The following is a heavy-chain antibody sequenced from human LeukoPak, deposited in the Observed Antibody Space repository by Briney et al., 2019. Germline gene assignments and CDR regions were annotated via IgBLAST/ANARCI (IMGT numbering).Heavy chain of an antibody. J-gene: IGHJ5*02. CDR3: ARVVVVAAIAPFDP. D-gene: IGHD2-15*01. V-gene: IGHV1-2*02. CDR2: INPNSGGT. Sequence: ASVKVSCKASGYTFTGYYMHWVRQAPGQGLEWMGWINPNSGGTNYAQKFQGRVTMTRDTSISTAYMELSRLRSDDTAVYYCARVVVVAAIAPFDPWGQGTLATVSS. CDR1: GYTFTGYY.